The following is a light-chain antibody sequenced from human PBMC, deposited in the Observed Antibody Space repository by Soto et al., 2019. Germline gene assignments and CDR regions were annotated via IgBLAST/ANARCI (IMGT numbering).Light chain of an antibody. Sequence: EIVLTQSPATLSLSPGDRATLSCRASQSVTSSLAWFQQKPGQAPRLLIYDVSRRATAIPARFSGSGSGTDFTLTISSLEPEDFATYYCQQGYSTPWTFGQGTKVEIK. CDR2: DVS. CDR3: QQGYSTPWT. CDR1: QSVTSS. J-gene: IGKJ1*01. V-gene: IGKV3-11*01.